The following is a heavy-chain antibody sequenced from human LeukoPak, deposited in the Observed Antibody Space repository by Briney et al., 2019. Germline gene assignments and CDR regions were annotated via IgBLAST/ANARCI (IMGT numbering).Heavy chain of an antibody. V-gene: IGHV1-18*01. CDR2: SSPYNGKT. CDR1: GYSFINYG. CDR3: ARGGIDIVTVPVSNWFDP. Sequence: ASVKVSCKASGYSFINYGITWVLQAPGQGLEWMGWSSPYNGKTNYAQKFQGRVTMTTDTSTNTAYMELRSLRSDDTAVYYCARGGIDIVTVPVSNWFDPWGQGTLVTVSS. J-gene: IGHJ5*02. D-gene: IGHD2/OR15-2a*01.